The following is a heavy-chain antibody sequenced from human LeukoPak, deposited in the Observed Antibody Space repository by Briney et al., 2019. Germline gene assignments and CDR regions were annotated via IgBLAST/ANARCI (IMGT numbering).Heavy chain of an antibody. CDR1: GFTFSSNP. CDR2: IWYDGSNK. Sequence: PGGSLRLSCAGSGFTFSSNPLSWVRQAPGKGLEWVAVIWYDGSNKYYADSVKGRFTISRDNSKNTLYLQMNSLRAEDTAVYYCAKDRAVGGEFDYWGQGTLVTVSS. J-gene: IGHJ4*02. V-gene: IGHV3-33*06. D-gene: IGHD6-19*01. CDR3: AKDRAVGGEFDY.